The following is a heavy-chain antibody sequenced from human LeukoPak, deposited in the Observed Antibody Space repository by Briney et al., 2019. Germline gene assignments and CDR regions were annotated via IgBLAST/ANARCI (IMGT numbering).Heavy chain of an antibody. Sequence: SETLSLTCTVSGGAISSYYWIWIRQPPGKGLEWIGYIHDSGSTDSNPSLKSRVTISADTSANQFSLKLSSVTAADTAVYYCARVTGYMIEDYFDYWGQGTLVTVSS. CDR3: ARVTGYMIEDYFDY. CDR2: IHDSGST. D-gene: IGHD3-22*01. CDR1: GGAISSYY. V-gene: IGHV4-59*08. J-gene: IGHJ4*02.